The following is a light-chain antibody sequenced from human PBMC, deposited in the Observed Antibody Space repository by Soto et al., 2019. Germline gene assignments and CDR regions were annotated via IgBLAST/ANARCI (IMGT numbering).Light chain of an antibody. CDR3: QQSDSYPWT. CDR2: KAS. CDR1: QSISGW. Sequence: DIQMTQSPATLSASVGDSVTITCRASQSISGWLAWYQQKPGKAPKPLIYKASRLESGVPSRFSGSGSGTEFTLTISSLQPDDFATYYCQQSDSYPWTFGQGTKVEIK. V-gene: IGKV1-5*03. J-gene: IGKJ1*01.